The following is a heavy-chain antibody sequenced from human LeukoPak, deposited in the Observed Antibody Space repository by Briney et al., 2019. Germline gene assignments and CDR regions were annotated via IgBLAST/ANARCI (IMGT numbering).Heavy chain of an antibody. J-gene: IGHJ4*02. D-gene: IGHD2-2*01. V-gene: IGHV4-39*01. CDR1: GGSISSSSYY. Sequence: SETLSLTCTVSGGSISSSSYYWGWIRQPPGKGLEWIGSIYYSGNTYYNPSLKSRVTISVDKSKNQFSLRLSSVTAADTAVYYCARHREDIVVVPFDYRGQGTLVTVPS. CDR3: ARHREDIVVVPFDY. CDR2: IYYSGNT.